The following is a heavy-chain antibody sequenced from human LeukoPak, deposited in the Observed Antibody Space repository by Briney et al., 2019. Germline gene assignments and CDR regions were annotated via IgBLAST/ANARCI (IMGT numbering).Heavy chain of an antibody. CDR2: ISGSGGRT. J-gene: IGHJ4*02. D-gene: IGHD6-19*01. CDR3: AMAVIGSGWTLDY. Sequence: GGSLRLSCAASGLTFISYAMSWGRQAPGKGLEWVSSISGSGGRTSYADSVQGRFTISRDNSRNTLYLELNSLRAEDAAVYFCAMAVIGSGWTLDYWGQRTLVTVS. V-gene: IGHV3-23*01. CDR1: GLTFISYA.